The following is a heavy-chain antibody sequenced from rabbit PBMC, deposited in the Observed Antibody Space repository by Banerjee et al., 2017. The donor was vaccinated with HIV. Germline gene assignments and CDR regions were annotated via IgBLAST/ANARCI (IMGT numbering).Heavy chain of an antibody. CDR2: INAGHSGFT. D-gene: IGHD2-1*01. CDR1: GFTLSNYW. J-gene: IGHJ4*01. Sequence: QSLEESGGDLVKPGASLTLTCKASGFTLSNYWICWVRQAPGKGLEWIACINAGHSGFTYYASWAKGRFTISKTSSTTVTLQMTSLTATDTATYFCARRPTMTLVINLWGPGTLVTVS. V-gene: IGHV1S40*01. CDR3: ARRPTMTLVINL.